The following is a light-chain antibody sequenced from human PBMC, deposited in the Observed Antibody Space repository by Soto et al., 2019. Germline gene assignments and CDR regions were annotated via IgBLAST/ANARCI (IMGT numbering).Light chain of an antibody. CDR3: QQSYSIPWT. Sequence: DIQMTQSPSSPSASVGDRVTITCRASESLSSYLNWYQQKPGKAPKLLMYTASSLQSGVPSRFSGSGSGTDFTLTISSLQPEDFATYYCQQSYSIPWTFGQGTKVDIK. V-gene: IGKV1-39*01. CDR1: ESLSSY. CDR2: TAS. J-gene: IGKJ1*01.